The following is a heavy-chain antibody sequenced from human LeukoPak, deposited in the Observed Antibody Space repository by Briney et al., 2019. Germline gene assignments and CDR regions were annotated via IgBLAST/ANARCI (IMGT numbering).Heavy chain of an antibody. D-gene: IGHD3-22*01. V-gene: IGHV4-31*03. CDR2: IYYSGST. CDR1: AGSISSGGYY. Sequence: PSETLSLTCTVSAGSISSGGYYWSWIRQHPGKGLEWLGYIYYSGSTYYDPSLKSRVTKSVDTSKNQFSLKLSSVTAADTAVYYCARAVSYYDSSVGAFDIWGQGTMVTVSS. CDR3: ARAVSYYDSSVGAFDI. J-gene: IGHJ3*02.